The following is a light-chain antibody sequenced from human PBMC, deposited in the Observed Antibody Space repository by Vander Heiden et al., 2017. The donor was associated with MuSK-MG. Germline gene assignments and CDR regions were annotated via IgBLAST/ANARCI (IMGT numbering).Light chain of an antibody. CDR1: EDIRTD. V-gene: IGKV1-6*01. CDR3: RQDYNYPRT. Sequence: AIQMTQSPSSLSASVGDRVTITCQASEDIRTDFGWFQQKPGKAPRLLIYGTFNLQSGVPPRFSGSASGTHFTLTIDSLQPEDVATYYCRQDYNYPRTFGQGTKVELK. CDR2: GTF. J-gene: IGKJ1*01.